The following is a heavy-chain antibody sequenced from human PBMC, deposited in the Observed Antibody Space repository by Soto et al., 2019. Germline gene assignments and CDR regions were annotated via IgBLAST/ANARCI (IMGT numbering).Heavy chain of an antibody. CDR1: GYTFTNFG. CDR2: ISAYNGNT. J-gene: IGHJ6*02. CDR3: ARFATYYGMDV. V-gene: IGHV1-18*01. D-gene: IGHD3-16*01. Sequence: ASLKVSCKASGYTFTNFGISWVLQAPGQGLEWMGWISAYNGNTNYAQKFQGRVTMTTDTSTSTAYMELRSLRFDDTAVYYCARFATYYGMDVWGQGTTVSVSS.